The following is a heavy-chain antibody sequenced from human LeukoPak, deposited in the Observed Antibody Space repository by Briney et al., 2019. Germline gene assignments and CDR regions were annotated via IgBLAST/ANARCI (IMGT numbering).Heavy chain of an antibody. D-gene: IGHD3-9*01. J-gene: IGHJ3*02. CDR2: IYYSGST. CDR3: ARELRYFDWLLAHDAFDI. CDR1: GGSISSYY. Sequence: SETLPLTCTVSGGSISSYYWSWIRQTPGKGLEWIGDIYYSGSTYYNPSLKSRVTISVDTSKNQFSLKLSSVTAADTAVYYCARELRYFDWLLAHDAFDIWGQGTMVTVSS. V-gene: IGHV4-59*12.